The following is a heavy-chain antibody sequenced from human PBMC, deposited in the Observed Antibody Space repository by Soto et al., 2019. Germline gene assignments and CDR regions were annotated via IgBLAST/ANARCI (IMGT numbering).Heavy chain of an antibody. CDR2: IYYSGST. Sequence: SETLSLTCTVSGGSISSGGYYWSWIRQHPGKGLEWIGYIYYSGSTYYNPSLKSRVTISVDTSKNQFSLKLSSVTAADTAVYYCARGSGEYDFWSGYYLGWFDPWGQGTLVTVSS. V-gene: IGHV4-31*03. D-gene: IGHD3-3*01. CDR1: GGSISSGGYY. CDR3: ARGSGEYDFWSGYYLGWFDP. J-gene: IGHJ5*02.